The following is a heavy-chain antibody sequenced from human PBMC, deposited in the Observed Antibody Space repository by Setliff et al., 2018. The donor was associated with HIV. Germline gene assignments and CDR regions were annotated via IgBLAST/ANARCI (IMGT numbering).Heavy chain of an antibody. J-gene: IGHJ4*02. CDR3: ARDVSWRVRTYIDY. Sequence: GASVKVSCEASGFTFSTYSMNWVRQAPGKGLEWVSSISSSSRSKYYADSVKGRFTISRDNAKNSLYLQMNSLTAEDTAVYYCARDVSWRVRTYIDYWGQGALVTVSS. D-gene: IGHD3-3*01. CDR2: ISSSSRSK. V-gene: IGHV3-21*01. CDR1: GFTFSTYS.